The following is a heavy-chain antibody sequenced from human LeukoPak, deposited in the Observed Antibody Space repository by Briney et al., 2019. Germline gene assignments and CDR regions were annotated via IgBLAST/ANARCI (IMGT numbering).Heavy chain of an antibody. CDR2: ILLGESDT. CDR1: GYSFTSYR. CDR3: ATSGYDLDTMAGL. V-gene: IGHV5-51*01. Sequence: GGSVNISCKCSGYSFTSYRIGWARQMPGKGLDWMGIILLGESDTRYSPSFQGQATISAEKSISTAYLQWSSLKASDTAMYYCATSGYDLDTMAGLWGQGTLVTVSS. D-gene: IGHD5-12*01. J-gene: IGHJ4*02.